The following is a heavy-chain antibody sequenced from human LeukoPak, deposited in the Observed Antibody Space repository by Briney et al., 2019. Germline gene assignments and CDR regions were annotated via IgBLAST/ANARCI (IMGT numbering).Heavy chain of an antibody. CDR2: INPHSGGT. D-gene: IGHD2-2*01. V-gene: IGHV1-2*02. CDR3: AREIPCSSSSCLDY. Sequence: ASVKVSCKASGYTFTAYYMHWVRQAPGQGLEWMGWINPHSGGTNFAQKFQGRVTMTRDTSITTAHMELSRQTSDDTAMYYCAREIPCSSSSCLDYWGQGTLVTVSS. CDR1: GYTFTAYY. J-gene: IGHJ4*02.